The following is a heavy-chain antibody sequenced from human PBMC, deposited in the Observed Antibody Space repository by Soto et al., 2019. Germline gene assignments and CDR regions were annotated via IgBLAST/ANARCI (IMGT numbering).Heavy chain of an antibody. CDR3: ATGRPIDY. CDR1: GYTFTSYG. J-gene: IGHJ4*02. V-gene: IGHV1-24*01. CDR2: FDPEDGET. Sequence: ASVKVSCKASGYTFTSYGISWVRQAPGQGLEWMGGFDPEDGETIYAQKFQGRVTMTEDTSTDTAYMELSSLRSEDTAVYYCATGRPIDYWGQGTLVTVSS.